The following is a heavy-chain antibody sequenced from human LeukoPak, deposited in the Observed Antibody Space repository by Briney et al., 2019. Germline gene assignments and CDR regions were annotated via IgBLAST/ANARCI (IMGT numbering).Heavy chain of an antibody. D-gene: IGHD3-22*01. CDR2: ISGYNGNT. Sequence: ASVKVSCKASGYTFTSYGISWVRQAPGQGLEWMGWISGYNGNTKYARKVQGRVTMTTDTSTTTAYMELKSLRSDDTAVYYCARDGRHRYYYDSSGFYGSWFDPWGQGTLVTVSS. CDR3: ARDGRHRYYYDSSGFYGSWFDP. V-gene: IGHV1-18*01. CDR1: GYTFTSYG. J-gene: IGHJ5*02.